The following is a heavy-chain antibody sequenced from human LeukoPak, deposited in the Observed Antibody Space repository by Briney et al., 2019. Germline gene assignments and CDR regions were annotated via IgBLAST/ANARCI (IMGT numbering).Heavy chain of an antibody. CDR3: ASETWCSSSAGGFDP. V-gene: IGHV3-30-3*01. CDR1: GFTFSSYA. Sequence: GRSLRLSCAASGFTFSSYAMHWVRQAPGKGLEWVAVISYDGSNKYYADSVKGRFTISRDNSKNTLYLQMSSLRAEDTAIYYCASETWCSSSAGGFDPWGQGTLVTVSS. D-gene: IGHD6-19*01. J-gene: IGHJ5*02. CDR2: ISYDGSNK.